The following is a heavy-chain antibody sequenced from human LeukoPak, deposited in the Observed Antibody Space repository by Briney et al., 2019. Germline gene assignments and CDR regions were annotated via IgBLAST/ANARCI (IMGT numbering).Heavy chain of an antibody. V-gene: IGHV3-48*03. Sequence: PGGSLRLSXAASGFTFSDYEMNWVRQAPGKGLEWISYIGGSGNTIYYADSVKGRFTISRDNAKNSMYLQMNGLRVEDMSVYYCARVRGSGNRLGYFDYWGQGTLVTVSS. J-gene: IGHJ4*02. D-gene: IGHD3-10*01. CDR3: ARVRGSGNRLGYFDY. CDR2: IGGSGNTI. CDR1: GFTFSDYE.